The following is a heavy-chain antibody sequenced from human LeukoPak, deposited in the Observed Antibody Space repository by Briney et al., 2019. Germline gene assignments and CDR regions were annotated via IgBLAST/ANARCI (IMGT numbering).Heavy chain of an antibody. CDR3: AGGLVSGWYVEGY. CDR1: GYTFTIYG. Sequence: GASVKVSCKASGYTFTIYGISWVRQAPGQGLEWMGWISAYNGNTNYAQKLQGRVTMTTDTSTSRAYMELRSLRSEATAVYYCAGGLVSGWYVEGYWGQGTLVTVSS. CDR2: ISAYNGNT. V-gene: IGHV1-18*01. D-gene: IGHD6-19*01. J-gene: IGHJ4*02.